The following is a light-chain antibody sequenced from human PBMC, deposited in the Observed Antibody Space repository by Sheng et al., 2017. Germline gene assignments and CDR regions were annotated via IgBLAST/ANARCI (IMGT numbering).Light chain of an antibody. Sequence: DIVLTQSPGTLSLSPGESATLSCRASQSIRNYLAWYQQKPGQAPRLLIFDASTRAAGVPVRFTGSGSGTEFTLTISNLQSEDFAVYFCQQYKDWPPRSFGQGTKLEIK. J-gene: IGKJ2*03. V-gene: IGKV3-15*01. CDR1: QSIRNY. CDR2: DAS. CDR3: QQYKDWPPRS.